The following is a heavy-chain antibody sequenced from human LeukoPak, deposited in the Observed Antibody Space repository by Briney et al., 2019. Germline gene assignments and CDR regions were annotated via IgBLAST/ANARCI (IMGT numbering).Heavy chain of an antibody. D-gene: IGHD6-13*01. J-gene: IGHJ3*02. V-gene: IGHV3-48*01. CDR2: ISSSSSTI. CDR1: GFTFSSYS. CDR3: AKVLAADATDAFDI. Sequence: GGSLRLSCAASGFTFSSYSMNWVRQAPGKGLEWVSYISSSSSTIYYADSVKGRFTISRDNAKNSLYLQMNSLRAEDTAVYYCAKVLAADATDAFDIWGQGTMVTVSS.